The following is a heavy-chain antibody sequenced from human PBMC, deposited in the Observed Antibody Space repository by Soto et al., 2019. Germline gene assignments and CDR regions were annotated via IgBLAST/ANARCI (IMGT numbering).Heavy chain of an antibody. D-gene: IGHD3-22*01. CDR2: IWYDGSNK. J-gene: IGHJ3*02. CDR1: GFTFSSYG. V-gene: IGHV3-33*01. CDR3: ARERAYYDSSGYMTRAFDI. Sequence: QVQLVESGGGVVQPGRSLRLSCAASGFTFSSYGMHWVRQAPGKGLEWVAVIWYDGSNKYYADSVKGRFTISRDNSKNTLYLQMNSLRAEDTAVYYCARERAYYDSSGYMTRAFDIWGQGTMVTVSS.